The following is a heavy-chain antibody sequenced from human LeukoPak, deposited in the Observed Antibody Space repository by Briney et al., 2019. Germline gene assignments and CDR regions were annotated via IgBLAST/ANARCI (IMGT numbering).Heavy chain of an antibody. CDR2: VSGSGGST. J-gene: IGHJ4*02. Sequence: PGGSLRLSCAASGFTFSTYAMNWVRQAPGKGLEWVSSVSGSGGSTYYADSVKGRFTISRDNSENTLYLQMNSLRAGDTAVYYCAKSLRGWSPFDYWGQGTLVTVSS. D-gene: IGHD6-19*01. V-gene: IGHV3-23*01. CDR3: AKSLRGWSPFDY. CDR1: GFTFSTYA.